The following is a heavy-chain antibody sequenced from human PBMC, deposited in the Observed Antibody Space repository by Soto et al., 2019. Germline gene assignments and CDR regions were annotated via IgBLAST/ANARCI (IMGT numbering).Heavy chain of an antibody. J-gene: IGHJ4*02. V-gene: IGHV4-59*08. CDR2: IYYSGST. CDR3: AGLYPYESSGYHLDY. D-gene: IGHD3-22*01. CDR1: GGSISSYY. Sequence: PSETLSLTCTVSGGSISSYYWIWIRQPPGKGLEWIGYIYYSGSTNYNPSLKSRVTISVDTSKNQFSLKLSSVTAADTAVFYCAGLYPYESSGYHLDYWSQGTLVTVSS.